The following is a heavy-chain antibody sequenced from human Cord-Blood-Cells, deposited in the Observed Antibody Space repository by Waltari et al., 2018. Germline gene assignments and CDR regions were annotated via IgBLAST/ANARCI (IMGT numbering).Heavy chain of an antibody. CDR2: IYYSGST. CDR1: GGSISSGDYY. Sequence: QVQLQESGPGLVKPSQTLSLTCTVSGGSISSGDYYWSWIRQPPGKGLEWIGYIYYSGSTYYNPSLKSRVTISVDTSKNQFSLKLSSVTAADTAVYYCARDRPYNWNYGLWFDPWGQEPWSPSPQ. V-gene: IGHV4-30-4*01. J-gene: IGHJ5*02. CDR3: ARDRPYNWNYGLWFDP. D-gene: IGHD1-7*01.